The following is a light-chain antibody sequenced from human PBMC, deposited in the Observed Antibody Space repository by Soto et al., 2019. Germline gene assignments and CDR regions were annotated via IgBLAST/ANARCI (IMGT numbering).Light chain of an antibody. CDR2: GAS. J-gene: IGKJ5*01. V-gene: IGKV3-20*01. CDR1: QSVSSSY. CDR3: QQYGSSPLIT. Sequence: ESVLMRCPGILSLNPGERATLSCRASQSVSSSYLAWYQQKPGQAPRLLIYGASSRATGIPDRFSGSGSGTDFTLTISRLEPKDFAVYYCQQYGSSPLITFGQGTRLEIK.